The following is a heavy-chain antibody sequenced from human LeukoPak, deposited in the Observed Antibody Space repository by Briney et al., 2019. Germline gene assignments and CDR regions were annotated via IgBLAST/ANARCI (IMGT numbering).Heavy chain of an antibody. D-gene: IGHD6-13*01. CDR3: VSYSSSLEFDY. V-gene: IGHV3-30*03. CDR1: GFTFSSYG. Sequence: PGGSLRLSCAASGFTFSSYGMHWVRQAPGKGLEWVAVISYDGSNKYYADSVKGRFTISRDNSKNTLYLQMNSLRAEDTAVYYCVSYSSSLEFDYWGQGTLVTVSS. J-gene: IGHJ4*02. CDR2: ISYDGSNK.